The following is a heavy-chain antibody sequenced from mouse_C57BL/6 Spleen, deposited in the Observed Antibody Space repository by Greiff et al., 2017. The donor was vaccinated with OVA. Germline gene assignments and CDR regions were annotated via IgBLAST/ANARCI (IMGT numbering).Heavy chain of an antibody. J-gene: IGHJ4*01. CDR2: INPSSGYT. CDR1: GYTFTSYT. Sequence: QVQLKESGAELARPGASVKMSCKASGYTFTSYTMHWVKQRPGQGLEWIGYINPSSGYTTYNQKFKDKATLTADKSSSTAYMQLSSLTSEDSAVYYCARDDYDVGDYAMDYWGQGTSVTVSS. CDR3: ARDDYDVGDYAMDY. V-gene: IGHV1-4*01. D-gene: IGHD2-4*01.